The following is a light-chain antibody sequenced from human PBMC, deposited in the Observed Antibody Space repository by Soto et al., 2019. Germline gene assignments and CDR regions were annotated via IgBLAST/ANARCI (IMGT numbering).Light chain of an antibody. J-gene: IGKJ3*01. CDR2: GTS. CDR1: QSVSSN. Sequence: EIVMTQSPATLSVSPGERATLSCRASQSVSSNLAWYQQKPGQAPRLLIYGTSTRATGIPARFGGSGSGTEFTLTISSLQSKDFAVYYCQQYNNWPFTFGPVTKVAIK. CDR3: QQYNNWPFT. V-gene: IGKV3-15*01.